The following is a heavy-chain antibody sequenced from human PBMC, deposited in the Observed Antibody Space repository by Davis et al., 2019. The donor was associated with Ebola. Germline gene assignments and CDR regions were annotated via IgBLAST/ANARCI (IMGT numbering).Heavy chain of an antibody. D-gene: IGHD6-19*01. V-gene: IGHV3-48*02. J-gene: IGHJ4*02. Sequence: GESLKISCAAFGFTFSSYSMNWVRQAPGKGLEWVSYISSSSSTIYYADSVKGRFTISRDNAKNSLYLQMNSLRDEDTAVYYCARGWQWLVGYWGQGTLVTVSS. CDR2: ISSSSSTI. CDR3: ARGWQWLVGY. CDR1: GFTFSSYS.